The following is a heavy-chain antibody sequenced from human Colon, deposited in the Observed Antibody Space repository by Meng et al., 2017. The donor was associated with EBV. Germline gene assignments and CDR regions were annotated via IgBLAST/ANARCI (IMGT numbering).Heavy chain of an antibody. D-gene: IGHD4-17*01. Sequence: PWGPLILTFAVSGYTLSISNWRMWVRPPAEEVLGWIGEIYHSGSTHYNPSLKSRFTLSGDNSKDQFSLSLTSVTAADTAVYYCASSRHGDYHWGSWGQGTLVTVSS. CDR1: GYTLSISNW. CDR2: IYHSGST. V-gene: IGHV4-4*02. CDR3: ASSRHGDYHWGS. J-gene: IGHJ5*02.